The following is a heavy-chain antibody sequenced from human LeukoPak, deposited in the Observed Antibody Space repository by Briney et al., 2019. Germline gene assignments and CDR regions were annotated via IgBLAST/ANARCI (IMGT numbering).Heavy chain of an antibody. J-gene: IGHJ4*02. D-gene: IGHD2-15*01. Sequence: GGSLRLSCAASGFTVSSNYMSWVRQAPGKGLEWVSIIYSGGSTYYADSVKGRFTISRDNSKNILYLQMNSLRVEDTALYYCAREGYPDPGYGPPPFDSWGQGTLVTVSS. CDR3: AREGYPDPGYGPPPFDS. CDR2: IYSGGST. V-gene: IGHV3-66*01. CDR1: GFTVSSNY.